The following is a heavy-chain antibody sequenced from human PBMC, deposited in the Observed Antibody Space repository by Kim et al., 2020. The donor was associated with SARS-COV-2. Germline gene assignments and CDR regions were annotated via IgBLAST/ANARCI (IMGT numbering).Heavy chain of an antibody. CDR2: ISWNSGSI. J-gene: IGHJ4*02. D-gene: IGHD1-26*01. V-gene: IGHV3-9*01. CDR1: GFTFDDYA. CDR3: AKEGVGATHFDY. Sequence: GGSLRLSCAASGFTFDDYAMHWVRQAPGKGLEWVSGISWNSGSIGDADSVKGRFTISRDNAKNSLYLQMNSLRAEDTALYYCAKEGVGATHFDYWGQGTLVTVSS.